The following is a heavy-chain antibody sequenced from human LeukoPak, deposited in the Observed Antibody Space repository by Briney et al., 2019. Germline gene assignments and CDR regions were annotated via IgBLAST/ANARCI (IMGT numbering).Heavy chain of an antibody. CDR2: INPSGGST. Sequence: GASVKVSCKASGYTFTSYYMHWVRQAPGQGLEWVGIINPSGGSTSYAQKFQGRDTMTRDMSTSTVYMELSSLRSEDTAVYYCARVPPDSGYDFFHPFFDIWGQGTMVTVSS. CDR3: ARVPPDSGYDFFHPFFDI. J-gene: IGHJ3*02. D-gene: IGHD5-12*01. CDR1: GYTFTSYY. V-gene: IGHV1-46*01.